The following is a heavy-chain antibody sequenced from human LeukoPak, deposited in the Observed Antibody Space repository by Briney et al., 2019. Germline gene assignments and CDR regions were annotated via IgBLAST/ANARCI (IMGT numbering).Heavy chain of an antibody. CDR1: GFTFSSYG. Sequence: GGSLRLSCAASGFTFSSYGMHWVRQAPGKGLEWVAVISYDGSNKYYADSVKGRFTISRDNSKNTLYLQMNSLRAEDTAVYYCAKLVVGSSYEDYWGQGTLVTVSS. D-gene: IGHD2-15*01. CDR2: ISYDGSNK. CDR3: AKLVVGSSYEDY. J-gene: IGHJ4*02. V-gene: IGHV3-30*18.